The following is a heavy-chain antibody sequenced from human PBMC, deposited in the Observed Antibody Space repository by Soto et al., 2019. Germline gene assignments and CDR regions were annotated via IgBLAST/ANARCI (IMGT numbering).Heavy chain of an antibody. CDR3: ARDVGYGLIDY. CDR1: GYTFTSYG. D-gene: IGHD5-18*01. V-gene: IGHV1-18*01. CDR2: INAYNGNT. Sequence: GSVKVSCKASGYTFTSYGISWVRQAPGQGLEWMGWINAYNGNTNYAQKLQGRVTMTTDTSTSAAYMELRSLRSDDTAVYYCARDVGYGLIDYWGQGILVTSPQ. J-gene: IGHJ4*02.